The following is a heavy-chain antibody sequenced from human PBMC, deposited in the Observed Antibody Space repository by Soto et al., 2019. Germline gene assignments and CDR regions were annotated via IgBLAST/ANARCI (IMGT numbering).Heavy chain of an antibody. CDR1: GGSISSGGYY. CDR3: ARGGTRYCSSTSCPEYYFDY. V-gene: IGHV4-31*03. J-gene: IGHJ4*02. Sequence: SETLSLTCTVSGGSISSGGYYWSWIRQHPGKGLEWIGYIYYSGSTYYNPSLKSRVTISVDTSKNQFSLKLSSVTAADTAVYYCARGGTRYCSSTSCPEYYFDYWGQGTLVTVSS. D-gene: IGHD2-2*01. CDR2: IYYSGST.